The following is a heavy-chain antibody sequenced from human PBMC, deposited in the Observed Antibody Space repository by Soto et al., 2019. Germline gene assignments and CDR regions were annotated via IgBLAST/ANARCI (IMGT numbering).Heavy chain of an antibody. Sequence: SETLSLTCPVSGGSISGYYWSWIRQPPGKGLEWIGYIYFNGNTNYNPSLKSRVTILVDTSKNQISLTLSSVTAADAAVYYCARGFWDHDGSYSGFDYWGQGTLVTVSS. V-gene: IGHV4-59*01. CDR1: GGSISGYY. CDR3: ARGFWDHDGSYSGFDY. CDR2: IYFNGNT. J-gene: IGHJ4*02. D-gene: IGHD1-26*01.